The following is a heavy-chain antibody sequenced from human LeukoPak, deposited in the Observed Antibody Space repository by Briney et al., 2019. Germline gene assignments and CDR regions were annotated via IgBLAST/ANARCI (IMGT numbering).Heavy chain of an antibody. CDR3: GREWAVDF. J-gene: IGHJ4*02. CDR1: GFTFSESA. V-gene: IGHV3-23*01. Sequence: GGSLRLSCAVSGFTFSESAMGWVRQAPGKGLEWVASISETGDSTHYADSMKGRSTVSRDNSKNTLYLQMNSLRVEDTAVYYCGREWAVDFWGQGTLVTASS. CDR2: ISETGDST.